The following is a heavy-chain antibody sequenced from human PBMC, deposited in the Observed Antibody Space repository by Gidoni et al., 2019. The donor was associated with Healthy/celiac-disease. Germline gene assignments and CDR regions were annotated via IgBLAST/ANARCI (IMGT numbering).Heavy chain of an antibody. CDR2: ISAYNGNT. CDR3: AREPRGYSGYDLDSYYGMDV. J-gene: IGHJ6*02. V-gene: IGHV1-18*01. Sequence: QVQLVQSGAEVKKPGASVKVSCKASGYTFTSYGISGVRQAPGQGLEWMGWISAYNGNTNYAQKLQGRVTMTTDTSTSTAYMELRSLRSDDTAVYYCAREPRGYSGYDLDSYYGMDVWGQGTTVTVSS. D-gene: IGHD5-12*01. CDR1: GYTFTSYG.